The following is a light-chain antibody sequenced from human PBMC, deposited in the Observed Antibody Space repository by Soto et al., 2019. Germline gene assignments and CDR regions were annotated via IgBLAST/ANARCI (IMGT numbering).Light chain of an antibody. CDR3: QQRSSWPLT. V-gene: IGKV3-11*02. J-gene: IGKJ4*01. CDR2: DTS. CDR1: QSVTTY. Sequence: EIVLTQSPATLSLSPGEGATLSCRASQSVTTYLAWHQQRPGQAPRLLIYDTSTRAPGTPAWFSGSGSGRDFTLTISSLEPEDFAIYYCQQRSSWPLTFGGGTKVEI.